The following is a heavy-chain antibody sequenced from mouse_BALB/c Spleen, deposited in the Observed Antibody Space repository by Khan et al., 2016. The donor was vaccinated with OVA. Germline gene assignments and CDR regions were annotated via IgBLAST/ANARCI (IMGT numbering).Heavy chain of an antibody. V-gene: IGHV1-77*01. J-gene: IGHJ3*01. CDR2: ISPGSGDT. CDR1: GYTFTDYY. Sequence: QVQLQQSGAELARPGASVKLSCKASGYTFTDYYINWVKQRTGQGLEWIGEISPGSGDTYYNERFKGKATLTAAKSSSTAYMQLGSLTSEASAVYFCARRNYFGYTFAYWGQGTLVTVSA. CDR3: ARRNYFGYTFAY. D-gene: IGHD1-2*01.